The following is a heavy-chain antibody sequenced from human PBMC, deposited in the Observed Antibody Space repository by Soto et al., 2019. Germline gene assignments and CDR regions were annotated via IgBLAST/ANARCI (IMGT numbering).Heavy chain of an antibody. D-gene: IGHD4-17*01. J-gene: IGHJ4*02. CDR3: ARDSATVTTSTFDY. CDR2: IYYSGSP. CDR1: GGSISSGNYY. Sequence: QVQLQESGPGLVTPSQTLSLTCTVSGGSISSGNYYWSWIRQHPGKGLEWIGYIYYSGSPYYNPSVKSRVTRSVDTSKNQFYLKLSSVTAADTAVYYCARDSATVTTSTFDYWGQGTLVTVSS. V-gene: IGHV4-31*03.